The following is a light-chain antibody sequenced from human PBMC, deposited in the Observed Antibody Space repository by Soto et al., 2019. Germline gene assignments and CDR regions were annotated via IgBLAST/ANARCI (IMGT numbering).Light chain of an antibody. CDR1: QGVGRF. J-gene: IGKJ4*01. CDR3: QQRGGWPLT. CDR2: DAS. Sequence: EIMLTQSPATLSLSPGERAALSCRASQGVGRFLAWYQQKPGQAPRLLIYDASNRATGIPARFSGSGSETDCTLAIDNLEPEDFAVYYCQQRGGWPLTFGGGTKVEIK. V-gene: IGKV3-11*01.